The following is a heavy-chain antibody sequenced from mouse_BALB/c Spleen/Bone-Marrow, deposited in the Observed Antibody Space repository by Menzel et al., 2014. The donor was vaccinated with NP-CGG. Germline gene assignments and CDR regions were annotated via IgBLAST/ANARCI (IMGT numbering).Heavy chain of an antibody. D-gene: IGHD1-1*01. CDR2: ILPGSGTA. CDR3: ARASVVPYYFDF. J-gene: IGHJ2*01. Sequence: QVQLQQPGAELMKPGASVKISCKATGYTFSNYWIDWVKQRPGHGLEWIGEILPGSGTANYNEKFKGKATFTADTSSNTAYMQLSSLTSEDSALYYCARASVVPYYFDFWGQGTLSQSPQ. CDR1: GYTFSNYW. V-gene: IGHV1-9*01.